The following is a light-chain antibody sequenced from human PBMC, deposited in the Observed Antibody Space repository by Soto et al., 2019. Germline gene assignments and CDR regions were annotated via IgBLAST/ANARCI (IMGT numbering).Light chain of an antibody. Sequence: EIVLTQSPGTLSLSPGERAALSCRASPSVSSNYFSWYQQKPGQAPRLLIYGISIRATGIPDRFSGSGSGTDFTLTISRLEPEDFAVYYCEQYGSSPRTFGQGTKVDI. CDR1: PSVSSNY. V-gene: IGKV3-20*01. J-gene: IGKJ1*01. CDR2: GIS. CDR3: EQYGSSPRT.